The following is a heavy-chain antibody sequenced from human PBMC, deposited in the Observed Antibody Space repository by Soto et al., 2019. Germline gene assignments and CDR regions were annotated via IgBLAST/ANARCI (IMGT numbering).Heavy chain of an antibody. CDR1: GFTFTSSA. J-gene: IGHJ6*02. V-gene: IGHV1-58*01. CDR3: AADRDSSSPHGMDV. CDR2: IVVGSGNT. Sequence: AASVKVSCKASGFTFTSSAVQWVRQARGQRLEWIGWIVVGSGNTNYAQRFQERVTITRDMSTSTAYMELSSLRSEDTAVYYCAADRDSSSPHGMDVWGQGTTVTVSS. D-gene: IGHD6-13*01.